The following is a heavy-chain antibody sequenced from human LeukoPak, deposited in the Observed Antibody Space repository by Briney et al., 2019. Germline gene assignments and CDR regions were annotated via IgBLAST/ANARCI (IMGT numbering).Heavy chain of an antibody. CDR1: GGTFSSYA. J-gene: IGHJ6*03. Sequence: SVKVSCKASGGTFSSYAISWVRQAPGQGLEWMGGIIPIFGTANYAQKFQGRVTITADKSTSTAYMELSSLRSEDTAVYYCARGAPYGSGSYPHYYYMDVWGRGTTVTVSS. CDR3: ARGAPYGSGSYPHYYYMDV. D-gene: IGHD3-10*01. V-gene: IGHV1-69*06. CDR2: IIPIFGTA.